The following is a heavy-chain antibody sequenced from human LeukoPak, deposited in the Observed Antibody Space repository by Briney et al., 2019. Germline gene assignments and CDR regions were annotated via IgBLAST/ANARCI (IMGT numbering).Heavy chain of an antibody. V-gene: IGHV4-34*01. CDR2: INHSGST. CDR3: ARGVGGYCSSTSCSLLDY. Sequence: PSETLSLTCAVYGGSFSGYYWSWIRQPPGKGQEWIGEINHSGSTNYNPSLKSRVTISVDTSKNQFSLKLSSVTAADTAVYYCARGVGGYCSSTSCSLLDYWGQGTLVTVSS. J-gene: IGHJ4*02. D-gene: IGHD2-2*01. CDR1: GGSFSGYY.